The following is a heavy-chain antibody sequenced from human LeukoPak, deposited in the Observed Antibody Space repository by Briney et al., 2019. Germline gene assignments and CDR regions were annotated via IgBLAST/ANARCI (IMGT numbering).Heavy chain of an antibody. V-gene: IGHV4-30-2*01. CDR1: GGSISSGGYY. D-gene: IGHD3-10*01. CDR2: IYHSGST. J-gene: IGHJ6*02. CDR3: ARRQVGSGSYLFYYYGMDV. Sequence: PSQTLSLTCTVSGGSISSGGYYWSWIRQPPGKGLEWIGYIYHSGSTYYNPSLKSRVTISVDRSKNQFSLKLSSVTAADTAVYYCARRQVGSGSYLFYYYGMDVWGQGTTVTVSS.